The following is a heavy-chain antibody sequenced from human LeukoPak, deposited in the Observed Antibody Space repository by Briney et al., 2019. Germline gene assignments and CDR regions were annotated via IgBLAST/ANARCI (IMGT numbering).Heavy chain of an antibody. D-gene: IGHD3-22*01. CDR2: IYTSGST. CDR1: GGFISSYY. Sequence: SETLSLTCTVSGGFISSYYWSWIRQPAGKGLEWIGRIYTSGSTNYNPSLKSRVTMSVDTSKNQFSLKLSSVTAADTAVYYCARVVYYDSSGYSDYWGQGTLVTVSS. V-gene: IGHV4-4*07. CDR3: ARVVYYDSSGYSDY. J-gene: IGHJ4*02.